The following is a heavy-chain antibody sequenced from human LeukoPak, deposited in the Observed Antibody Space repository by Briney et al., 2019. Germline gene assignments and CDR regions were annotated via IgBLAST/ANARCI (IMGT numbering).Heavy chain of an antibody. D-gene: IGHD6-13*01. CDR2: MNPKSANT. CDR3: ARGPPESSSSDY. CDR1: GYTFTNYD. V-gene: IGHV1-8*01. J-gene: IGHJ4*02. Sequence: GASVKVSCKASGYTFTNYDINWVRQAPGQGLEWMGWMNPKSANTGYAQKFQGRVTMTRNTSISTAYMEVTSLRSEDTAVYYCARGPPESSSSDYWGQGTLVTVSS.